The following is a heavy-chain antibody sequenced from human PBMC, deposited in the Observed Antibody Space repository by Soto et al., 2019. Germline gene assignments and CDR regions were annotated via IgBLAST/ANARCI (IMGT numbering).Heavy chain of an antibody. CDR2: ISYSGTT. J-gene: IGHJ5*02. V-gene: IGHV4-30-4*01. CDR3: ARGRGYSYGLDP. Sequence: SETLSLTCTVSGHSISSINNYWSWIRQPPGEGLEWIGFISYSGTTSYSPSLKSRVAISLDTSKNQFSLSLNFVTAADTAVYYCARGRGYSYGLDPWGQGSLVTVSS. D-gene: IGHD5-18*01. CDR1: GHSISSINNY.